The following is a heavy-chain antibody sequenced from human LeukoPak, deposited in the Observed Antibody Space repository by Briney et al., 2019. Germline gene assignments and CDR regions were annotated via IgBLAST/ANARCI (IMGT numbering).Heavy chain of an antibody. CDR3: ARGVTGFDAFDI. D-gene: IGHD2-8*02. V-gene: IGHV3-21*01. Sequence: GGSLRLSCAASGFTFRSYTMIWVRQAPGKGLEWVSSISSSSSYIYYADSVRGRFTISRDNAKNSLYLQMNSLRAEDTAVYYCARGVTGFDAFDIWGQGTMVTVSS. J-gene: IGHJ3*02. CDR2: ISSSSSYI. CDR1: GFTFRSYT.